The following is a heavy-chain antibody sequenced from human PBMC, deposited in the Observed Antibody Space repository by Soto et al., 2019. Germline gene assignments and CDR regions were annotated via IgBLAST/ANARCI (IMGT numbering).Heavy chain of an antibody. V-gene: IGHV3-33*01. CDR3: AREKITGLFDY. CDR1: GFTFSSYG. Sequence: PGGSLRLSCAASGFTFSSYGMHWVRQAPGKGLEWVAVIWYDGSNKYYADSVKGRFTISRDNSKNTLYLQMNSLRAEDTAVYYWAREKITGLFDYGAQGTLVTVSS. D-gene: IGHD2-8*02. J-gene: IGHJ4*02. CDR2: IWYDGSNK.